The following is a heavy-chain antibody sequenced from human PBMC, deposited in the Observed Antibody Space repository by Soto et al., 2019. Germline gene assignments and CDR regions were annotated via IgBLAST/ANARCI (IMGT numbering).Heavy chain of an antibody. CDR3: ASRDLAYCGGDCYSDWFDP. V-gene: IGHV1-18*04. J-gene: IGHJ5*02. D-gene: IGHD2-21*02. CDR1: GYTFTSYG. CDR2: ISAYNGNT. Sequence: QVQLVQSGAEVKKPGASVKVSCKASGYTFTSYGISWVRQAPGQGLEWMGWISAYNGNTNYAQKLQGRVTMTTDTSTSTAYMELRSLRSDDTAVYYCASRDLAYCGGDCYSDWFDPWGQGTLVTVSS.